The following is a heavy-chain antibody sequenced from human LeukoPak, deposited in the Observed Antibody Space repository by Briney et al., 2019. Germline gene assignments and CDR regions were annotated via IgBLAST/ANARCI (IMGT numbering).Heavy chain of an antibody. CDR3: ARTDTAMLAFDI. V-gene: IGHV4-59*01. J-gene: IGHJ3*02. Sequence: KPSETLSLTCTVSGVSISSYYWSWIRQPPGKGLEWIGYIYYSGSTKYSPSLKSRVTISVDTSKNQFSLKLSSVTAADTAVYYCARTDTAMLAFDIWGQGTMVTASS. CDR2: IYYSGST. CDR1: GVSISSYY. D-gene: IGHD5-18*01.